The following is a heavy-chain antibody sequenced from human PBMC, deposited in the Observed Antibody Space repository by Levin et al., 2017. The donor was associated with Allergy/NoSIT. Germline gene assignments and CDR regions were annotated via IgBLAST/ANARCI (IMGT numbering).Heavy chain of an antibody. D-gene: IGHD3-9*01. CDR2: INHNGNT. Sequence: SETLSLTCAVYGGSFSDYYWSWIRQPPGKGLEWIGEINHNGNTNYNPALKSRVTISVDTSKNQFSLKMRYVTAADTAVYYCARRGLRYFDWLSHYCFDPWGQGTLVTVSS. J-gene: IGHJ5*02. CDR3: ARRGLRYFDWLSHYCFDP. CDR1: GGSFSDYY. V-gene: IGHV4-34*01.